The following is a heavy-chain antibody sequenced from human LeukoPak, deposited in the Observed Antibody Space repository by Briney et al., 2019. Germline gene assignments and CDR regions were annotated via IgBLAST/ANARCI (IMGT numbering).Heavy chain of an antibody. J-gene: IGHJ4*02. CDR1: GFTFSNYA. D-gene: IGHD5-12*01. Sequence: GGSLRLSCATSGFTFSNYAMNWVRQAPGKGLEWVSGISGSGVITYYADSVKGRFTISRDNSKNTLDLQMNSLRAEDTAVYYCAKDDAWVRYQDWGQGTLVTVSS. V-gene: IGHV3-23*01. CDR2: ISGSGVIT. CDR3: AKDDAWVRYQD.